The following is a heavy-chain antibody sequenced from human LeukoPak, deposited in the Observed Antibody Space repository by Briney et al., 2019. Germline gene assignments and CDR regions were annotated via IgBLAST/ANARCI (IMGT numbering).Heavy chain of an antibody. CDR2: INHSGST. J-gene: IGHJ3*02. CDR1: GFTFSDYW. V-gene: IGHV4-34*01. D-gene: IGHD4/OR15-4a*01. Sequence: PGGSLRLSCTASGFTFSDYWMHWVRQPPGKGLEWIGEINHSGSTNYNPSLKSRVTISVDTSKNQFSLKLSSVTAADTAVYYCARAVLSSDWAFDIWGQGTMVTVSS. CDR3: ARAVLSSDWAFDI.